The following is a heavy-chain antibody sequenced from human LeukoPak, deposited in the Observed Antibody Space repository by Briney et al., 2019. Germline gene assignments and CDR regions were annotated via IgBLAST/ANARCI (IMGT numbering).Heavy chain of an antibody. J-gene: IGHJ4*02. CDR3: ARVGSGWYFWSYFDY. CDR2: MNPNSGNT. D-gene: IGHD6-19*01. Sequence: ASVKVSCKASGYTFTSYGISWVRQAPGQGLEWMGWMNPNSGNTGYAQKFQGRVTMTRNTSISTAYMELSSLRSEDTAVYYCARVGSGWYFWSYFDYWGQGTLVTVSS. V-gene: IGHV1-8*02. CDR1: GYTFTSYG.